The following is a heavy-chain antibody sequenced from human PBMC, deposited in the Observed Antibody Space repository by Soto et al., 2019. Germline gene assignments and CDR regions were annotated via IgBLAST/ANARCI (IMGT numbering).Heavy chain of an antibody. Sequence: PVGSLRLSCAASGVTFSSYLMSWFRQAPGKGLEWVGDIKQDGSEKYYVDSVKCLFTISRDNAKNSLYLQMNSLRAEDKAVYYCARVGYPPYWYYGMAVWG. CDR2: IKQDGSEK. V-gene: IGHV3-7*03. J-gene: IGHJ6*02. CDR1: GVTFSSYL. CDR3: ARVGYPPYWYYGMAV. D-gene: IGHD5-18*01.